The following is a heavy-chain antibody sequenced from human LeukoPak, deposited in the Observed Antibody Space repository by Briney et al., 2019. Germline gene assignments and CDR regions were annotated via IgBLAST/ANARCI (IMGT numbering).Heavy chain of an antibody. Sequence: SENLSLTCTVSGGSISRYYWSWIRQPPGKGLEWIGYIYYSGSTNYNPSLKSRVTMPVDTSKNQFSLKLSSVTAAGTAVYYCTRGAWELLGAFDIWGQGTMVTVSS. J-gene: IGHJ3*02. V-gene: IGHV4-59*01. CDR1: GGSISRYY. CDR3: TRGAWELLGAFDI. CDR2: IYYSGST. D-gene: IGHD1-26*01.